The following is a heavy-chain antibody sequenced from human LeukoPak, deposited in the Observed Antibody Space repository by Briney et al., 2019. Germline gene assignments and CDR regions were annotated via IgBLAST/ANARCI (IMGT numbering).Heavy chain of an antibody. D-gene: IGHD2-2*01. J-gene: IGHJ4*02. V-gene: IGHV1-18*01. CDR2: ISGNNDNP. Sequence: ASVKVSCKASGYTFSNFGINWVRQAPGQGREWIAWISGNNDNPNYGQKFQGRFTVTTDSSTSTAYMELRNLRSDDTAVYYCARDGTSTDDYWGQGTLVTVSS. CDR3: ARDGTSTDDY. CDR1: GYTFSNFG.